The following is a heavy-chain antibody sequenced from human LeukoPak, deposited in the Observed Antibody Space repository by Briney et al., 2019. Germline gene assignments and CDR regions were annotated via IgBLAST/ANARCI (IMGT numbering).Heavy chain of an antibody. D-gene: IGHD4-11*01. V-gene: IGHV4-59*01. Sequence: PSETLSFTCTVSGGSNRPYYWSWIRQPPGKTLEWIGYIYYNGGTNYNPSLKSRVTISVDTSKNQFSLKLSSVTAADTAVYYCARVGDYNVFVFGGKGPLVTVSS. CDR1: GGSNRPYY. CDR3: ARVGDYNVFVF. CDR2: IYYNGGT. J-gene: IGHJ4*02.